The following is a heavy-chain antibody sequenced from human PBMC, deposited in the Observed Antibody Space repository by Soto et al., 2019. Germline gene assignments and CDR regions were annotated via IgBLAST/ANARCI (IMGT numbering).Heavy chain of an antibody. CDR3: ARVRIFGVVMLRYYGTDI. Sequence: SVKVSCKASGGTFSSYAISWVRQAPGQGLEWMGGIIPIFGTANYAQKFQGRVTITADESTSTAYMELSSLRSEDTAVYYCARVRIFGVVMLRYYGTDIWGKGNPVTVSA. V-gene: IGHV1-69*13. D-gene: IGHD3-3*01. CDR2: IIPIFGTA. J-gene: IGHJ6*04. CDR1: GGTFSSYA.